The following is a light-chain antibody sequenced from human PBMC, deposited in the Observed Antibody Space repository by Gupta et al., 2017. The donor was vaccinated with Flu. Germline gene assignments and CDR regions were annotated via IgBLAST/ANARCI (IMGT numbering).Light chain of an antibody. J-gene: IGKJ1*01. Sequence: DVVMTQSPLSLPVTLGQAAPISCNSRQSLVYGDGNTHLSWFHQRPGQSPRRLIYKVSIRDSGVPDRFSGSGSGTDFTLIISRVEAEDVGVYYCMQGTHWPPTFGQGTKVEIK. CDR2: KVS. CDR3: MQGTHWPPT. CDR1: QSLVYGDGNTH. V-gene: IGKV2-30*01.